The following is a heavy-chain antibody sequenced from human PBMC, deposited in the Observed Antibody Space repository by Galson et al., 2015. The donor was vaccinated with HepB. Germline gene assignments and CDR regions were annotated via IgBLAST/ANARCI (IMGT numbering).Heavy chain of an antibody. CDR3: ARDSEWLVLSYYFDY. CDR1: GYTFTSYY. V-gene: IGHV1-46*03. D-gene: IGHD6-19*01. CDR2: INPSGGST. J-gene: IGHJ4*02. Sequence: SVKVSCKASGYTFTSYYMHWVRQAPGQGLEWMGIINPSGGSTSYAQKFQGRVTMTRDTSTSTVYMELSSLRSEDTAVYYCARDSEWLVLSYYFDYWGQGTLVTVSS.